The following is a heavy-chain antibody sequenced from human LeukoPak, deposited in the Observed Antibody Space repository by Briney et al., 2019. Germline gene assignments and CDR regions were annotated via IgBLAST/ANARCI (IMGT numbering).Heavy chain of an antibody. CDR3: ARVDTADY. J-gene: IGHJ4*02. D-gene: IGHD5-18*01. V-gene: IGHV3-30-3*01. Sequence: PGGSLRLSCAASGFTFSSYAMHWVRQAPGKGLEWVAVISYDGSNKYYADSMKGRFTISRDNSKNTLYLQMNSLRAEDTAVYYCARVDTADYWGQGTLVTVSS. CDR2: ISYDGSNK. CDR1: GFTFSSYA.